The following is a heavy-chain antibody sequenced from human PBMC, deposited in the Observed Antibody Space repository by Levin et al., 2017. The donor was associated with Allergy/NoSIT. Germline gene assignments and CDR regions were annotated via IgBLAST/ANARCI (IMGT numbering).Heavy chain of an antibody. CDR1: ADSINSYW. V-gene: IGHV4-59*01. D-gene: IGHD1-7*01. Sequence: PSETLSLSCTVSADSINSYWWSWIRQPPGKGLEWIGYISDSGRTNYNPSLKSRVTISKDTSKNQFSLKLNSVTAADTAVYYCARDAAVGQNYVAFDIWDQGAMVTVSS. J-gene: IGHJ3*02. CDR3: ARDAAVGQNYVAFDI. CDR2: ISDSGRT.